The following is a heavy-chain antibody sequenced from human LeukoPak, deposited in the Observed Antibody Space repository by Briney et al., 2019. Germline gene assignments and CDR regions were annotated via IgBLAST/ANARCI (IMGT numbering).Heavy chain of an antibody. J-gene: IGHJ5*02. D-gene: IGHD3-10*01. CDR3: ARGDGYPVLLWFGESRRNWFDP. V-gene: IGHV4-34*01. CDR1: GGSSSGYY. CDR2: INHSGST. Sequence: PSETLSLTCAVYGGSSSGYYWSWIRQPPGKGLEWIGEINHSGSTNYNPSLKSRVTISVDTSKNQFSLKLSSVTAADTAVYYCARGDGYPVLLWFGESRRNWFDPWGQGTLVTVSS.